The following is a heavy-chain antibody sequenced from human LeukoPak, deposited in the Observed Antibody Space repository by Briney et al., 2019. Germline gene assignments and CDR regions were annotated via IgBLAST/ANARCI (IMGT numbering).Heavy chain of an antibody. V-gene: IGHV3-33*01. J-gene: IGHJ4*02. CDR1: GFTFSSYG. CDR3: AREVRYCSGGSCYAYFDY. D-gene: IGHD2-15*01. Sequence: GRSLRLSCAASGFTFSSYGMHWVRQAPGKGLEWVAVIWYDGSNKYYADSVKGRSTISRDNSKNTLYLQMNSLRAEDTAVYYCAREVRYCSGGSCYAYFDYWGQGTLVTVSS. CDR2: IWYDGSNK.